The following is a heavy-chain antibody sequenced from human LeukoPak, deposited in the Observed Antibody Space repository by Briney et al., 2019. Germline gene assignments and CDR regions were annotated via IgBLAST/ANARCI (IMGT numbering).Heavy chain of an antibody. CDR3: ATGALMTNFDY. D-gene: IGHD3-16*01. CDR1: GGSISSSSYY. V-gene: IGHV4-39*05. Sequence: SETPSLTCTVSGGSISSSSYYWGWIRQPPGEGLEWTGTIYYSGSTYYNPSLKSRVTISVDTSKNQFSLKLSSVTAADTAVYYCATGALMTNFDYWGQGTLVTVSS. J-gene: IGHJ4*02. CDR2: IYYSGST.